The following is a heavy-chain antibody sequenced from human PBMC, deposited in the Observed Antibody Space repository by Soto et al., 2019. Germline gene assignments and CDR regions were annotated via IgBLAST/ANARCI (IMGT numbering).Heavy chain of an antibody. CDR2: IKADGSEK. J-gene: IGHJ5*01. D-gene: IGHD3-16*01. CDR3: ARARGVDS. V-gene: IGHV3-7*03. CDR1: GFTFSNHW. Sequence: XVSLRLSFAGSGFTFSNHWMNWVRQAPGKGLEWVANIKADGSEKYYVDSVKGRFTISRDNAKNSLYLQMDSLRAEDTAVYYCARARGVDSWGQGTLVTVSS.